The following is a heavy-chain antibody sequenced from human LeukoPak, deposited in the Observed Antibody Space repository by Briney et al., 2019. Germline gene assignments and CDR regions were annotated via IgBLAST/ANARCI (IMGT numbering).Heavy chain of an antibody. Sequence: PGGSLRLSCAASGFTFSSDAMSWVRQAPGKGLEWVSSISGSGGSTYYADSVKGRFTISRDNSKNTSYVQMNSLRAEDTAVYSCAKGLQWELPFDYWGQGTLVTVSS. D-gene: IGHD1-26*01. V-gene: IGHV3-23*01. CDR1: GFTFSSDA. J-gene: IGHJ4*02. CDR2: ISGSGGST. CDR3: AKGLQWELPFDY.